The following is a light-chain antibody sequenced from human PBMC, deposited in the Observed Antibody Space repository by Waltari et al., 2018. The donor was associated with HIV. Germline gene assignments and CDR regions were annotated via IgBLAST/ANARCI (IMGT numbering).Light chain of an antibody. V-gene: IGLV1-44*01. J-gene: IGLJ3*02. CDR3: ATWDDSLDGPM. Sequence: QSVLTQPPSASGTPGQRVTISCSGSISDIGSNTVNWYQQLPGTAPKLLIYSNEQRPSWAPDRFSGSKSGTSASLAISVLRSEDEADYYCATWDDSLDGPMFGGGTKLTVL. CDR1: ISDIGSNT. CDR2: SNE.